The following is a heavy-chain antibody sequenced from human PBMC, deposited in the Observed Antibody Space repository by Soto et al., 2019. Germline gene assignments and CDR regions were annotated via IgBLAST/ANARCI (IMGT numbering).Heavy chain of an antibody. CDR2: IYPRDSDS. J-gene: IGHJ6*02. CDR1: GFTFVIYW. CDR3: ARGSPSADLPYYYGMDV. Sequence: GESLQISCNGSGFTFVIYWIGWVRQVPGKGLEWMGIIYPRDSDSTYSPSFQGQVTISADKSISTAYLQWSSLQASDTAVYYCARGSPSADLPYYYGMDVRGQGTTVTVSS. V-gene: IGHV5-51*01. D-gene: IGHD2-15*01.